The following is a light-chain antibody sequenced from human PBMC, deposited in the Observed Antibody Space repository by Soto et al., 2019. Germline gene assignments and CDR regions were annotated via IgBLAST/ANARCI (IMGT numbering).Light chain of an antibody. V-gene: IGKV3-20*01. CDR2: GAS. J-gene: IGKJ1*01. Sequence: EIVLTQSPGTLSLSPGERATLSCRASQSVSSSYLAWYQQKPGQAPRLLIYGASSRATGIPDRFSGSGSGTDFTLTISRLEPEDFAVYXXQXXGSSLVTXXQGTKVEIK. CDR3: QXXGSSLVT. CDR1: QSVSSSY.